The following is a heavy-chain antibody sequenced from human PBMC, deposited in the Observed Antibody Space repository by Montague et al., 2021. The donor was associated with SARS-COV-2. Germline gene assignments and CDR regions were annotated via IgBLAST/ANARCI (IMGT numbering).Heavy chain of an antibody. CDR1: GGSISSSSYY. CDR3: ARQHAGYCSGGSCYWGAYFDY. CDR2: IYYSGST. Sequence: SETLSLTCTVSGGSISSSSYYWGRIRQPPGKGLEWIGNIYYSGSTYYNPSLKSRVTISVDTSKNQFSLKLSSVTAADTAVYYCARQHAGYCSGGSCYWGAYFDYWGQGTLVTVSS. J-gene: IGHJ4*02. V-gene: IGHV4-39*01. D-gene: IGHD2-15*01.